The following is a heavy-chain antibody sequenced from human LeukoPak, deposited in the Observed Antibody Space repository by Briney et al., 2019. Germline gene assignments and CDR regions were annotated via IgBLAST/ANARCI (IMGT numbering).Heavy chain of an antibody. D-gene: IGHD3-9*01. V-gene: IGHV4-59*08. CDR3: VRPDDNSFDF. J-gene: IGHJ3*01. Sequence: GSLRLSCAASGFTFSSYSMNWVRQAPGKGLEWIGNIYETGSTNYNPSLKSRVTISVDTSKNQFSLKLSSVTAADTAVYYCVRPDDNSFDFWGQGTMVTVSS. CDR2: IYETGST. CDR1: GFTFSSYS.